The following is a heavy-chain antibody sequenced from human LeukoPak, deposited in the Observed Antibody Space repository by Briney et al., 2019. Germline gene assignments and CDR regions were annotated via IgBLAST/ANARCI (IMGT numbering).Heavy chain of an antibody. CDR3: ASHATGYCSGGSCFN. D-gene: IGHD2-15*01. Sequence: SETLSLTCTVSGGSIRSDYWSWIRQPPGKGLEWIGEINHSGSTNYNPSLKSRVTISVDTSKNQFSLKLSSVTAADTAVYYCASHATGYCSGGSCFNWGQGTLVTVSS. CDR2: INHSGST. V-gene: IGHV4-34*01. J-gene: IGHJ4*02. CDR1: GGSIRSDY.